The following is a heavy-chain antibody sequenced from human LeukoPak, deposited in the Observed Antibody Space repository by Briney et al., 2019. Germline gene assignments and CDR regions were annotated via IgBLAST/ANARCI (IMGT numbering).Heavy chain of an antibody. CDR2: LHYSGST. D-gene: IGHD3-22*01. Sequence: SDTLSLTCTVSGGSIRSYYWSWIRQPAAKGLERIGYLHYSGSTNYNPSLKSRVIISVDTSKKQFSLKLSSVTAADTAVYYCARLDSSAYYVDYWGQGTLVTVSS. CDR1: GGSIRSYY. V-gene: IGHV4-59*07. CDR3: ARLDSSAYYVDY. J-gene: IGHJ4*02.